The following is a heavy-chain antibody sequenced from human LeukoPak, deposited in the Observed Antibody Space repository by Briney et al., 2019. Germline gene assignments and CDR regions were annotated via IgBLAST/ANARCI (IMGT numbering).Heavy chain of an antibody. Sequence: PGGSLRLSCAASGSTFSSYAMSWVRQAPGKGLEWVSAISGSGGSTYYADSVKGRFTISRDNSKNTLYLQMNSLRAEDTAVYYCAKVSRSGGSPQNLFDYWGQGTLVTVSS. V-gene: IGHV3-23*01. J-gene: IGHJ4*02. CDR1: GSTFSSYA. CDR3: AKVSRSGGSPQNLFDY. D-gene: IGHD2-15*01. CDR2: ISGSGGST.